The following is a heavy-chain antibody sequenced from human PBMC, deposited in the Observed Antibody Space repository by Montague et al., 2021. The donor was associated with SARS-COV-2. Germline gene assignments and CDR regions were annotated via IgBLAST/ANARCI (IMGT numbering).Heavy chain of an antibody. V-gene: IGHV3-23*01. CDR2: ISISDGNT. CDR1: GFTFSSYA. Sequence: SLRLSCAASGFTFSSYAMSWVRQAPGKGLEWVSTISISDGNTYYADSVKGRFTISRDKSKNTLYLQMNSLRAEDTAVYYYAKDRQLVGDDAFDIWGQGTMVTVSS. J-gene: IGHJ3*02. D-gene: IGHD6-13*01. CDR3: AKDRQLVGDDAFDI.